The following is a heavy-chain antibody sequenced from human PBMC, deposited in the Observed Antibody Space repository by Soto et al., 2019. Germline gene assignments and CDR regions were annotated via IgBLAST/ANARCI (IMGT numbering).Heavy chain of an antibody. V-gene: IGHV3-21*01. Sequence: GGSLGLSCAASGFSFSSYSMNWVRQAPGKGLEWVSSISSSSSYIYYADSVKGRFTISRDNAKNSLYLQMNSLRAEDTAVYYCARDLEGYYYDSSDPHXYWGQGTLVXVS. CDR3: ARDLEGYYYDSSDPHXY. J-gene: IGHJ4*02. CDR1: GFSFSSYS. CDR2: ISSSSSYI. D-gene: IGHD3-22*01.